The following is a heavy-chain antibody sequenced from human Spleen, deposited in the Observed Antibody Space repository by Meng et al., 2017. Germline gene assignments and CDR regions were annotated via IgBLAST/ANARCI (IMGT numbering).Heavy chain of an antibody. D-gene: IGHD3-10*01. CDR1: HYTFTGYG. CDR2: LGAHDGDT. CDR3: ARGTPGRSYCDY. J-gene: IGHJ4*02. V-gene: IGHV1-18*01. Sequence: QVQVVQSGAEVKRPGASVKVACKASHYTFTGYGVSWFRQAPGQGLEWMAWLGAHDGDTSHAPKFLGRVTVTADTATATAYMELRSLRSDDTAVYYCARGTPGRSYCDYWGLGTLVTVSS.